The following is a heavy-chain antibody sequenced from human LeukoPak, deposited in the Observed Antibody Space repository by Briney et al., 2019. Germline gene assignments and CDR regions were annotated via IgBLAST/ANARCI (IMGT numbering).Heavy chain of an antibody. CDR1: GFTFSSYS. CDR2: ISSSSSTI. V-gene: IGHV3-48*01. J-gene: IGHJ4*02. D-gene: IGHD6-13*01. CDR3: ARGGFRYSSSWNFDY. Sequence: GGSLRLSCAASGFTFSSYSLNWVRQAPGKGLEWVSYISSSSSTIYYADSVKGRFTISRDNAKNSLYLQMNSLRAEDTAVYYCARGGFRYSSSWNFDYWGQGTLVTVSS.